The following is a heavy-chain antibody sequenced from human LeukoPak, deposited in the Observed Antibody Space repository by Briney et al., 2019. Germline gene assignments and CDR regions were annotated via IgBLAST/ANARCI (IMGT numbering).Heavy chain of an antibody. CDR1: GYSFTSYW. Sequence: GESLKISCKGSGYSFTSYWIGWVRQMPGKGLEWMGIIYPGDSDTRYSPSFQGQVTISADKSISTAYLQWSSLKASDTAMYYCARHRAMVRGGPNAFDIWGQGTMVTVSS. V-gene: IGHV5-51*01. CDR3: ARHRAMVRGGPNAFDI. D-gene: IGHD3-10*01. CDR2: IYPGDSDT. J-gene: IGHJ3*02.